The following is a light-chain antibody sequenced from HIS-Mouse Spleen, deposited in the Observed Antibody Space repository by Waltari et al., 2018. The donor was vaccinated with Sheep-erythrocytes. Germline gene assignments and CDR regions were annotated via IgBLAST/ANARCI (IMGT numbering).Light chain of an antibody. CDR3: YSTDSSGNHWV. CDR2: EDS. J-gene: IGLJ3*02. CDR1: ALPKKY. V-gene: IGLV3-10*01. Sequence: SYELTQPPSVSVSPGQTARITCSGDALPKKYAYWYQQKSGQAPVLVIYEDSKRPSGIPERSSGSTSGTMATLTISGAQVEDEADYYCYSTDSSGNHWVFGGGTKLTVL.